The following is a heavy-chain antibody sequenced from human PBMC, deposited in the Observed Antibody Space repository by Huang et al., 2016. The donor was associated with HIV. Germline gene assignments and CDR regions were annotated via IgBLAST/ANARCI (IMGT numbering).Heavy chain of an antibody. V-gene: IGHV5-51*01. CDR3: VRSTSGYYYRTDY. J-gene: IGHJ4*02. Sequence: EVQLAQSGPEVKKPGESLKISCKGSGFSFTNYWIGWVRQMPGKGLEWMGIIYPGDSDTKSSPSFQGQVTISADKSISTAYLQWSSLKASDTAMYYCVRSTSGYYYRTDYWGQGTLVTVSS. CDR1: GFSFTNYW. D-gene: IGHD3-22*01. CDR2: IYPGDSDT.